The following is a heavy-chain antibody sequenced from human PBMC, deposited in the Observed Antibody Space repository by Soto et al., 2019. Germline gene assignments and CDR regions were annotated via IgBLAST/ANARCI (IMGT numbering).Heavy chain of an antibody. J-gene: IGHJ2*01. CDR1: GDSTSNSNW. V-gene: IGHV4-4*02. CDR2: VHHRGST. CDR3: ARSIYGDWYFDL. Sequence: QVQLQASGPGLVKPSGTLSLTCAVAGDSTSNSNWWSWVRPPPGKGREWIGAVHHRGSTNYNPSLKGRVSISIVIFRKQFSLKLSSVTAADTAVFYCARSIYGDWYFDLWGRGTLVTVTS. D-gene: IGHD6-6*01.